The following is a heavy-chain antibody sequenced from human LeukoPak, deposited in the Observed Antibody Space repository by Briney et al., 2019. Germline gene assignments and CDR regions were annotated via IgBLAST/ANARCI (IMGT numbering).Heavy chain of an antibody. J-gene: IGHJ5*02. CDR3: ARERGYSGYDPNWFDP. Sequence: PSETLSLTCAVSGGSISSSNWWSWVRQPPGKGLEWIGEIYHSGSTNYNPSLKSRVTISVDKSKNQFSLKLSSVTAADTAVYYCARERGYSGYDPNWFDPWGQGTLVTVSP. CDR2: IYHSGST. D-gene: IGHD5-12*01. CDR1: GGSISSSNW. V-gene: IGHV4-4*02.